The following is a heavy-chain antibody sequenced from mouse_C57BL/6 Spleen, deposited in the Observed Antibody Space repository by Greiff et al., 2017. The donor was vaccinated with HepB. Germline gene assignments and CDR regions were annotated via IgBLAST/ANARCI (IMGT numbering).Heavy chain of an antibody. D-gene: IGHD2-3*01. J-gene: IGHJ2*01. V-gene: IGHV1-26*01. Sequence: VQLQQSGPELVKPGASVKISCKASGYTFTDYYMNWVKQSHGKSLEWIGDINPNNGGTSYNQKFKGKATLTVDKSSSTAYMELRSLTSEDSAVYYCARWLLRGDYFDYWGQGTTLTVSS. CDR1: GYTFTDYY. CDR2: INPNNGGT. CDR3: ARWLLRGDYFDY.